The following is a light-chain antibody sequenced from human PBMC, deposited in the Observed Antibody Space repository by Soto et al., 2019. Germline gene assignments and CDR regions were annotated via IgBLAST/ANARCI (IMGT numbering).Light chain of an antibody. CDR1: QGISSY. J-gene: IGKJ1*01. CDR3: QQYGSSPPT. CDR2: AAS. Sequence: SQMTKAPSSLAASVGERVPITFRASQGISSYLAWYQQKPGKAPKLLIYAASTLQSGVPSRFSGSGSGTDFTLTISRLEPEDFAVYYCQQYGSSPPTFGQGTKVDIK. V-gene: IGKV1-9*01.